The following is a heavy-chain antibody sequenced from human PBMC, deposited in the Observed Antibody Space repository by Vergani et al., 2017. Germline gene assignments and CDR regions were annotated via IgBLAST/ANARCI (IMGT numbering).Heavy chain of an antibody. V-gene: IGHV4-34*01. CDR1: GGSFSGYY. CDR3: ARVLRRIWFGELSHAFDI. D-gene: IGHD3-10*01. Sequence: QVQLQESGPGLVKPSETLSLTCAVYGGSFSGYYWSWIRQPPGKGLEWIGEINHSGSTNYNPSLKSRVTISVDTSKNQFSLKLSSVTAADTAVYYCARVLRRIWFGELSHAFDIWGQGTMVTVSS. J-gene: IGHJ3*02. CDR2: INHSGST.